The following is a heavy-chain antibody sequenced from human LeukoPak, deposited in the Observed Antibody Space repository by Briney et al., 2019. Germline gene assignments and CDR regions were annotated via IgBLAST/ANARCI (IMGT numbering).Heavy chain of an antibody. CDR1: GFTFSTYR. V-gene: IGHV3-48*01. CDR3: ARPSYGDYEVFDY. D-gene: IGHD4-17*01. CDR2: ISSSSSTI. J-gene: IGHJ4*02. Sequence: GGSLRLSCAASGFTFSTYRMNWVRQAPGKGLEWVSYISSSSSTIYYADSVKGRFTISRDNAKSSLFLQMNSLRAEDTAVYYCARPSYGDYEVFDYWGQGTLVTVSS.